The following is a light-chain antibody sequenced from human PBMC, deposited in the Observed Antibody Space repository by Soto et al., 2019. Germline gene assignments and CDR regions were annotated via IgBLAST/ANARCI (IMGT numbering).Light chain of an antibody. CDR2: EVT. Sequence: QSALTQPPSASGSPEQSVTISCTGTSSDIGGCNYVSWYQQHPGKAPKLMIYEVTKRRSGVPDRFSASRSGNTASLTVSGLQAEDEADCYCSSFTGSNNLYVFGTGTKLTVL. CDR3: SSFTGSNNLYV. CDR1: SSDIGGCNY. J-gene: IGLJ1*01. V-gene: IGLV2-8*01.